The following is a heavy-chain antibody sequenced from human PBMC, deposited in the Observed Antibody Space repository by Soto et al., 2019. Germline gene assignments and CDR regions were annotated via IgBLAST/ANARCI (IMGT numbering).Heavy chain of an antibody. J-gene: IGHJ4*02. CDR3: ARVPGSSWYGYFDY. CDR2: MNPNSGNT. D-gene: IGHD6-13*01. CDR1: GYTFTSYD. Sequence: QVQLVQSGAEVKKPGASVKVSGKASGYTFTSYDINWVRQATGQGLEWMGWMNPNSGNTGYAQKFQVRVTMTRNTSISTAYMELSSLRSEDTAVYYCARVPGSSWYGYFDYWGQGTLVTVSS. V-gene: IGHV1-8*01.